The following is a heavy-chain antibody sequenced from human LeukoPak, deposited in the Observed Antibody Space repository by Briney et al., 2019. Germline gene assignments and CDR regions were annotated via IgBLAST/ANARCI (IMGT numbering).Heavy chain of an antibody. V-gene: IGHV4-39*01. CDR1: GGAISSGSYY. CDR2: IYYTGST. J-gene: IGHJ5*02. CDR3: ATSASSDWSNWFDP. Sequence: TSETLSLTCTVSGGAISSGSYYWGWIRQPPGKGLDWIRSIYYTGSTYYNPSLKSRVTISVDTSKNQFSLELSSVTAADTAVYYCATSASSDWSNWFDPWGQGTVVNVSS. D-gene: IGHD6-13*01.